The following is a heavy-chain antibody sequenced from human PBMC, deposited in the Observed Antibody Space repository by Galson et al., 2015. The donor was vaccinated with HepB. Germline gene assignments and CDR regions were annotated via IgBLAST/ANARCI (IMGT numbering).Heavy chain of an antibody. V-gene: IGHV3-15*01. Sequence: SLRLSCAASGFSFSNAWMSWVRQSPGKGLEWVGRIKSKTDGGARDYGEPVKGRFTISRDDSKDTLYLQMNSLKTEDTAVYYCTPDWSRLSSWNDWRWGPKQKTSYYYDMDVWGQGTTVTVSS. D-gene: IGHD1-1*01. CDR3: TPDWSRLSSWNDWRWGPKQKTSYYYDMDV. CDR2: IKSKTDGGAR. J-gene: IGHJ6*02. CDR1: GFSFSNAW.